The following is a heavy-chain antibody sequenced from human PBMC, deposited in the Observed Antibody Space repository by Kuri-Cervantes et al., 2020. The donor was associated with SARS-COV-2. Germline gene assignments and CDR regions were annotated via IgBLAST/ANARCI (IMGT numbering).Heavy chain of an antibody. CDR1: GGSISSYY. CDR2: IYYSGST. J-gene: IGHJ4*02. Sequence: ESLKISCTVSGGSISSYYWSWIRQPPGKGLEWIGYIYYSGSTNYSPSLKSRVTISVDTSKNQFSLKPSSVTAADTAVYYCARDPVTGGYYDILTGYYRYGFDYWGQGTLVTVSS. CDR3: ARDPVTGGYYDILTGYYRYGFDY. D-gene: IGHD3-9*01. V-gene: IGHV4-59*01.